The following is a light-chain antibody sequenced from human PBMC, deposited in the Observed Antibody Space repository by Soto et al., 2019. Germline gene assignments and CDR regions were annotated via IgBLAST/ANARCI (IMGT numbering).Light chain of an antibody. CDR3: QQTWT. J-gene: IGKJ1*01. CDR1: QSISSW. Sequence: DIQMTQSPSTLSASVGDRVTITCRASQSISSWLAWYQQKPGKAPKLLIYDASSLESGVPSRFSGSGSGTGIPLTISSLQPDDFATYYCQQTWTFGQGTKVEIK. V-gene: IGKV1-5*01. CDR2: DAS.